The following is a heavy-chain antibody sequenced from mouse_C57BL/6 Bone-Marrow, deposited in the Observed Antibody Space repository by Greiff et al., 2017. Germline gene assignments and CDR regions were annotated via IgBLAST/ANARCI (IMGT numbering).Heavy chain of an antibody. CDR1: GYTFTSYG. CDR2: IYPRSGNT. V-gene: IGHV1-81*01. Sequence: VKLMESGAELARPGASVKLSCKASGYTFTSYGISWVKQRTGQGLEWIGEIYPRSGNTYYNEKFKGKATLTADKSSSTAYMELRSLTSEDSAVYFCARERHGAWFAYWGQGTLVTVSA. CDR3: ARERHGAWFAY. J-gene: IGHJ3*01.